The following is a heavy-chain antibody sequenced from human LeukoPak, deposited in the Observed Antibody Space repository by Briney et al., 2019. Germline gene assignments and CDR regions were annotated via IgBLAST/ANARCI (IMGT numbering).Heavy chain of an antibody. D-gene: IGHD5-24*01. CDR1: GASISRYY. J-gene: IGHJ4*02. Sequence: PSETLSLTCTVSGASISRYYWRWIRQPPGKGLEWIGYIFHSGTTNYNPSLKSRVTISVDTSKNQFSLKLSSVTAADTAVYYCARDSERWPFDYWGQGALVAGSS. CDR2: IFHSGTT. V-gene: IGHV4-59*01. CDR3: ARDSERWPFDY.